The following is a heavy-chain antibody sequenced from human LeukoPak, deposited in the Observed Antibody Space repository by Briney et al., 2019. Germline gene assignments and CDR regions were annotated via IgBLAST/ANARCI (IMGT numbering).Heavy chain of an antibody. V-gene: IGHV1-46*01. CDR3: ARDDGSLVYAIDH. CDR2: INPSGGST. J-gene: IGHJ4*02. CDR1: GYTFTSYA. Sequence: ASVKVSCKASGYTFTSYAMHWVRQAPGQGLEWMGIINPSGGSTSYAQKFQGRVTMTRDTSTSTVYMELSSLRSEDTAVYYCARDDGSLVYAIDHWGQGTLVTVSS. D-gene: IGHD2-8*01.